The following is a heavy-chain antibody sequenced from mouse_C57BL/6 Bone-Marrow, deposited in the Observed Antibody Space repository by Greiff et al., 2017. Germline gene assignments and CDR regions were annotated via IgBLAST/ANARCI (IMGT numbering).Heavy chain of an antibody. CDR2: IYPGEGDT. CDR1: GYAFSSSW. Sequence: VQLQESGPELVKPGASVKISCKASGYAFSSSWMNWVKQRPGEGLEWIGRIYPGEGDTNYNGKFKGKATLTADKSSSTAYMQLSSLTSEDSAVYFCASRRRFAYWGQGTLVTVSA. V-gene: IGHV1-82*01. J-gene: IGHJ3*01. CDR3: ASRRRFAY.